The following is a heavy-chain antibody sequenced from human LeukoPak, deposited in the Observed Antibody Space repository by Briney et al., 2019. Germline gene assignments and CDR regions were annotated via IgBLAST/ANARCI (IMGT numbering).Heavy chain of an antibody. CDR3: ARDGPRPPLVGVLVGAFDI. D-gene: IGHD1-26*01. CDR2: TSSSGSSI. Sequence: KPGGSLRLSCAASGFTFSDYYMSWIRQAPGKGLEWVSYTSSSGSSIYYADSVKGRFTISRDNAKNSLYLQMNSLRAEDTAVYYCARDGPRPPLVGVLVGAFDIWGQGTMVTVSS. V-gene: IGHV3-11*04. CDR1: GFTFSDYY. J-gene: IGHJ3*02.